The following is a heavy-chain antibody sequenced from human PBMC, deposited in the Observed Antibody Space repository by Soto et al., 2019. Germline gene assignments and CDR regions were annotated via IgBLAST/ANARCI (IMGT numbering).Heavy chain of an antibody. CDR3: ARGGASFTGPAGY. D-gene: IGHD3-16*01. V-gene: IGHV4-31*03. CDR1: GASITSGGYY. CDR2: IFHSGST. Sequence: PSETLSLTCTFSGASITSGGYYLHWIRQHPVQGLEWIGYIFHSGSTHYNPSLKSRLTMSADTSKNQLSLRLTSVTAADTAVYYCARGGASFTGPAGYWGRGTLVTVSS. J-gene: IGHJ4*02.